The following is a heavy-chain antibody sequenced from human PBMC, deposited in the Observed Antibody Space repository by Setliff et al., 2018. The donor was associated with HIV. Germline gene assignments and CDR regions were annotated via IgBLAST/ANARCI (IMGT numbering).Heavy chain of an antibody. Sequence: PSETLSLTCAVYGGAFSGYYWTWIRQSPGRGLEWIGEVNHKGVANYSPSLMRRATISADTSKNQFSLRLSSGTAADTALYFCTRAQIAAPRPFDYWGQGTLVTVSS. CDR1: GGAFSGYY. CDR3: TRAQIAAPRPFDY. V-gene: IGHV4-34*01. D-gene: IGHD2-21*01. J-gene: IGHJ4*02. CDR2: VNHKGVA.